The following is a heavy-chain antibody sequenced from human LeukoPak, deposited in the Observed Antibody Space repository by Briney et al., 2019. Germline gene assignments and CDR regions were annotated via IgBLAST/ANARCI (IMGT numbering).Heavy chain of an antibody. CDR2: ISGNEYNR. CDR3: AKDQSRVGASDPFDY. V-gene: IGHV3-23*01. J-gene: IGHJ4*02. Sequence: PGGGLRLSCVGSGFTFCSYSMSWVRQVPGKGLEWVASISGNEYNRKYADSVKGRFTISRDNSNNTVYLQMNSLRAEDTAVYYCAKDQSRVGASDPFDYWGQGMQVGVSS. D-gene: IGHD1-26*01. CDR1: GFTFCSYS.